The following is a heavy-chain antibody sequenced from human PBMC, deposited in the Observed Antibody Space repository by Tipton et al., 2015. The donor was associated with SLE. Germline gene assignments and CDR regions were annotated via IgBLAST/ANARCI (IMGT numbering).Heavy chain of an antibody. CDR1: GFTFSSYW. CDR2: IMQDGSEK. CDR3: ARGIPCSGGVCSLRGDY. V-gene: IGHV3-7*04. J-gene: IGHJ4*02. D-gene: IGHD2-8*02. Sequence: SLRLSCATSGFTFSSYWMSWVRQAPGKGLEWVANIMQDGSEKYYVDSMKGRFTISRDNAKDSLYLQMNSLRVQDTAVYYCARGIPCSGGVCSLRGDYWGRGTLVTVSS.